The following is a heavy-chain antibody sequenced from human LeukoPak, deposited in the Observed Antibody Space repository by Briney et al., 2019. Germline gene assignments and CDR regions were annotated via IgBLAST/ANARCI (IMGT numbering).Heavy chain of an antibody. Sequence: SGGSLRLSCAASGFTFSSYSMNWVRQAPGKGLEWVSSISSSSYIYYADSVKGRFTISRDNAKNSLYLQMNSLRAEDTAVYYCARVSYSGNYYGFDYWGQGTLVTVSS. CDR1: GFTFSSYS. D-gene: IGHD1-26*01. CDR3: ARVSYSGNYYGFDY. V-gene: IGHV3-21*01. J-gene: IGHJ4*02. CDR2: ISSSSYI.